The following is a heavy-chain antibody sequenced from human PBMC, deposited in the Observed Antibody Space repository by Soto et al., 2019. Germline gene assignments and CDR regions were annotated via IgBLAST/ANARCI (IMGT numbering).Heavy chain of an antibody. D-gene: IGHD4-17*01. V-gene: IGHV3-30*18. CDR1: GFTFSSYG. CDR3: AKELNYGGTINYYYYCMDV. CDR2: ISYDGSNK. Sequence: QVQLVESGGGVVQPGRSLRLSCAASGFTFSSYGMNWVRQAPGKGLEWVAVISYDGSNKYYADSVKGRFTISRDNSKNTLYLQMNCFRAEDTAVYYCAKELNYGGTINYYYYCMDVLGQGNTVNGSS. J-gene: IGHJ6*02.